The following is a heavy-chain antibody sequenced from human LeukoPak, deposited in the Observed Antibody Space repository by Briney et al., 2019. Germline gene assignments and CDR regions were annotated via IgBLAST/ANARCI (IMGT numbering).Heavy chain of an antibody. CDR1: GFTFDDYG. V-gene: IGHV3-9*01. CDR2: ISWNSASV. Sequence: SLRLSCEASGFTFDDYGMHWVRQAPGKGLEWVSTISWNSASVGYVDSVKGRFTISRDNAKRTLYLQMNSLRPEGTALYYCAEDYGYSSSWYDYWGQGTLVTVSS. D-gene: IGHD6-13*01. J-gene: IGHJ4*02. CDR3: AEDYGYSSSWYDY.